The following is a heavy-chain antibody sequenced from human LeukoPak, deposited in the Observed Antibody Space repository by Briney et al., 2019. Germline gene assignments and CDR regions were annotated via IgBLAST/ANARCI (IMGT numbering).Heavy chain of an antibody. Sequence: ASVKVSCKASGYTFTSYDINWVRQAPGQGLEWMGLINPGGGNTNYAQNFQGRVTMTRDTSASTVYMQLSSLRSEDTAMYYCARIRDGYNDAYDIWGQGTVATVPS. CDR2: INPGGGNT. D-gene: IGHD5-24*01. V-gene: IGHV1-46*01. J-gene: IGHJ3*02. CDR3: ARIRDGYNDAYDI. CDR1: GYTFTSYD.